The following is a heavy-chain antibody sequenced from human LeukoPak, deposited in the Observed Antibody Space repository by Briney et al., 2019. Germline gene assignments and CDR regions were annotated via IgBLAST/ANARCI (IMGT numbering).Heavy chain of an antibody. Sequence: RXAPGXXLVWVSPIKPDRSCTNYADSVKGPFTISRDDPKNTLYLQMNSLRAEDTAVYYCARACSGGSCHAGDYWGQGTLVTVSS. D-gene: IGHD2-15*01. J-gene: IGHJ4*02. V-gene: IGHV3-74*01. CDR3: ARACSGGSCHAGDY. CDR2: IKPDRSCT.